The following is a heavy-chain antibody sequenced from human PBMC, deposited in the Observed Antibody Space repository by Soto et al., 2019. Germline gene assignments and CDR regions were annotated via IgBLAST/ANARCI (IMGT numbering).Heavy chain of an antibody. CDR3: ASLTYDSSGYYYFYY. V-gene: IGHV1-3*01. CDR1: GYTFTSYA. Sequence: ASVKVSCKASGYTFTSYAMHWVRQAPGQRLEWMGWINAGNGNTKYSQKFQGRVTITRDTSASTAYMELSSLRSEDTAVYYCASLTYDSSGYYYFYYWGQGTLLSVYS. CDR2: INAGNGNT. J-gene: IGHJ4*02. D-gene: IGHD3-22*01.